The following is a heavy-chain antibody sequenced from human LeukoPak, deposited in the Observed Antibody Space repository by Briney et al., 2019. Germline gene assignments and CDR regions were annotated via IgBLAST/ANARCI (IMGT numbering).Heavy chain of an antibody. CDR2: IDTSGSYI. CDR1: GFTFSSYG. D-gene: IGHD3-10*01. J-gene: IGHJ3*02. CDR3: ARGRSITLLRGVAMSDGFDI. V-gene: IGHV3-21*01. Sequence: GGSLRLSCAASGFTFSSYGMNWVRQAPGKGLEWVSFIDTSGSYIYYGDSLKGRVTISRDNAKNSLYLQMNGLRAEDTAVYYCARGRSITLLRGVAMSDGFDIWGQGAMVTVSS.